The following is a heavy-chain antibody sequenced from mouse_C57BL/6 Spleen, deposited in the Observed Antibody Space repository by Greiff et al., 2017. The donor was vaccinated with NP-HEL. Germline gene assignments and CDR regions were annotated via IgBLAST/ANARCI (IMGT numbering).Heavy chain of an antibody. Sequence: EVKLVESGGGLVKPGGSLKLSCAASGFTFSSYAMSWVRQTPEKRLEWVATISDGGSYTYYPDNVKGRFTISRDNAKNNLYLQMSHLKSEETAMYYCARDRGANGFDYWGQGTTLTVSS. V-gene: IGHV5-4*01. D-gene: IGHD3-3*01. CDR1: GFTFSSYA. CDR2: ISDGGSYT. CDR3: ARDRGANGFDY. J-gene: IGHJ2*01.